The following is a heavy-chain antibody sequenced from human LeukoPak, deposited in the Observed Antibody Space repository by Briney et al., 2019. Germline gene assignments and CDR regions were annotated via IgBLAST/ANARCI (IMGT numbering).Heavy chain of an antibody. J-gene: IGHJ4*02. Sequence: GGSLRLSCAASGFSFSDYYMSWIRQAPGKGLEWISYISRDGSTIYYPDSVKGRFTISRDNAQKSMYLEMNSLRTEDTAVYYCARESGGDLGYWGQGTLVTVSS. CDR2: ISRDGSTI. CDR1: GFSFSDYY. D-gene: IGHD2-21*01. V-gene: IGHV3-11*01. CDR3: ARESGGDLGY.